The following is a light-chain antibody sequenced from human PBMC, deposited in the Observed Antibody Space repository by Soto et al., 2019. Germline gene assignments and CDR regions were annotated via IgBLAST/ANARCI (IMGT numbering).Light chain of an antibody. CDR2: ENN. CDR3: QSYVSSLSGYV. Sequence: QAVVTQPPSVSEAPGQRVTISCTGSSSNIGAGYEAHWYQQVPGTAPKLLMYENNNRPSGVPDRFSGSKSGTSASLAITGLQAEDEAEYYCQSYVSSLSGYVFVTGTKLTVL. J-gene: IGLJ1*01. V-gene: IGLV1-40*01. CDR1: SSNIGAGYE.